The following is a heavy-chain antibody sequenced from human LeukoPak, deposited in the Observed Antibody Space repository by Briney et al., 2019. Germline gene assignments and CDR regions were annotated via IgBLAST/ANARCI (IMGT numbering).Heavy chain of an antibody. D-gene: IGHD3-3*01. Sequence: PSETLSLTCAVYGGSFSGYYWSWIRQPPGKGLEWIGEINHSGSTNYNPSLKGRVTISVDTSKNQFSLKLSSVTAADTAVYYCARAKGSGYNHWGQGTLVTVSS. J-gene: IGHJ5*02. CDR2: INHSGST. V-gene: IGHV4-34*01. CDR1: GGSFSGYY. CDR3: ARAKGSGYNH.